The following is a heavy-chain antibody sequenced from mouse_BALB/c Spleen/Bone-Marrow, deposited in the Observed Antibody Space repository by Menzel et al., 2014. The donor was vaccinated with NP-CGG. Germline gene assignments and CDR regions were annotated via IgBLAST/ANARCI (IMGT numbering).Heavy chain of an antibody. D-gene: IGHD2-1*01. CDR3: AGTRYGNFAY. CDR2: IHYSGST. J-gene: IGHJ3*01. V-gene: IGHV3-1*02. Sequence: EVQLQQSGPDLVKPSQSLSLTCTVTGYSITSGYSWHWIRQFPGNKLEWMGYIHYSGSTNYNPSFKSRISITRDTSKNQFFLQLNSVTTEDTATYYCAGTRYGNFAYWGQGTLVTVSA. CDR1: GYSITSGYS.